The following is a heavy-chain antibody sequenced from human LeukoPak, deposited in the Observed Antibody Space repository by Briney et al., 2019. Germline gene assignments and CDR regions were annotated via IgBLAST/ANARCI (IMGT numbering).Heavy chain of an antibody. J-gene: IGHJ4*02. Sequence: SETLSLTCAVYGGSFSGYSWSWIRQPPGKGLEWIGEINHSGSTNYNPSLKSRVTISVDTSKNQFSLKLSSVTAADTAVYYCARGPLRSSSDYWGQGTLVTVSS. D-gene: IGHD6-6*01. CDR3: ARGPLRSSSDY. V-gene: IGHV4-34*01. CDR2: INHSGST. CDR1: GGSFSGYS.